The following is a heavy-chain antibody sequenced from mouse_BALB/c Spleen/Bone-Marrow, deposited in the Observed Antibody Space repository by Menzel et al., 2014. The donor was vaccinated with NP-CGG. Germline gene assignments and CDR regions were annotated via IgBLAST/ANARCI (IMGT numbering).Heavy chain of an antibody. J-gene: IGHJ3*01. Sequence: VQLQQSGPELVKPGASVKISCKASGYSFTGYFMNWMKQSHGKSLEWIGRINPYNGDPFYNQKFKGKATLTVDKSSSXAHMELLSLTSEDSAVYYCGRGNYDYDSWFGYWGQGTLVTVSA. V-gene: IGHV1-37*01. CDR1: GYSFTGYF. CDR3: GRGNYDYDSWFGY. CDR2: INPYNGDP. D-gene: IGHD2-4*01.